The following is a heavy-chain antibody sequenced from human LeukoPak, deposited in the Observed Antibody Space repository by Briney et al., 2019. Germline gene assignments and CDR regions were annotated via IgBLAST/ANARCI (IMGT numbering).Heavy chain of an antibody. CDR2: INHSGST. CDR3: ARSPHSYYDFWSGLNWFDP. CDR1: GGSFSGYY. V-gene: IGHV4-34*01. J-gene: IGHJ5*02. D-gene: IGHD3-3*01. Sequence: SETLSLTCAVYGGSFSGYYWSWIRQPPGKGLEWIGEINHSGSTNYNPSLKSRVTISVDTSKNQFSLKLSSVTAADTAVYYCARSPHSYYDFWSGLNWFDPWGQGTLVTVSS.